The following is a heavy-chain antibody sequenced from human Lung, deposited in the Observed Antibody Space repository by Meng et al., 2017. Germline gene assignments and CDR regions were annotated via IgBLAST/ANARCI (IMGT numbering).Heavy chain of an antibody. Sequence: VRLRESGRGLVRPSEALFLSCTVSGDSVSGDGYYWCCCPPPPGKGLESIGYFYISGSSNYNPSHRRLVTLSLDTTKNLFFLKISSVTAAETVVYYGASGGTVVSLGYWGPGTLVTVSS. CDR3: ASGGTVVSLGY. CDR1: GDSVSGDGYY. CDR2: FYISGSS. J-gene: IGHJ4*02. D-gene: IGHD4-23*01. V-gene: IGHV4-61*08.